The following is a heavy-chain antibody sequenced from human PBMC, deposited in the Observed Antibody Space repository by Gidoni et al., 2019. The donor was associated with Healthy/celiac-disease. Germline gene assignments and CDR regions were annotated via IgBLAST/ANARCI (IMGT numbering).Heavy chain of an antibody. CDR3: ARSTRGSGSYFLY. Sequence: STYYNPSLKSRVTISVDTSKNQFSLKLSSVTAADTAVYYCARSTRGSGSYFLYWGQGTLVTVSS. V-gene: IGHV4-39*01. CDR2: ST. J-gene: IGHJ4*02. D-gene: IGHD3-10*01.